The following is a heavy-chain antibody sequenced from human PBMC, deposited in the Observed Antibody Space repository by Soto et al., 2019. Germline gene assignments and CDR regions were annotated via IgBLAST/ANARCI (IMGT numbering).Heavy chain of an antibody. CDR1: GYTFTAYG. CDR3: AVAMYYYYYMDV. J-gene: IGHJ6*03. V-gene: IGHV1-18*01. Sequence: QVPLVQSGAEVKDPGASVKVSCKTTGYTFTAYGFTWVRQAPGQGLEWMGWISAYNGNTNYAQKFQGRLTMSTDTATSTAYMELRSLRSDDTAVYYCAVAMYYYYYMDVWGKGTTVTVSS. CDR2: ISAYNGNT. D-gene: IGHD2-8*01.